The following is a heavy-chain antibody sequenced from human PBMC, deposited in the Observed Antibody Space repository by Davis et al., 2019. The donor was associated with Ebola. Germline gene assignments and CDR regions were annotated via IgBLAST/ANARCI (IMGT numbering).Heavy chain of an antibody. D-gene: IGHD6-13*01. J-gene: IGHJ4*02. CDR1: GFTFNNYW. CDR2: IKEDGSEK. CDR3: ARGTGAAPGIDF. V-gene: IGHV3-7*03. Sequence: GESLKISCAASGFTFNNYWMGWVRQTPGRGLEWVANIKEDGSEKSYVDSVKGRFTISRDNAKNSLYLQMNTLRAEDTAVYYCARGTGAAPGIDFWGQGTLVTVSS.